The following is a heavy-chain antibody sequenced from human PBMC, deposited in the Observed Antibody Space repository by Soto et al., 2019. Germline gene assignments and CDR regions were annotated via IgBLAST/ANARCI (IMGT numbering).Heavy chain of an antibody. D-gene: IGHD3-10*01. J-gene: IGHJ6*02. CDR1: GGSISSCDYY. CDR2: IYYSGST. CDR3: ASLSMVRGVLYGMYV. Sequence: SETLSLTCTVSGGSISSCDYYWSWIRQPPGKGLEWIGYIYYSGSTYYNPSLKSRVTISVDTSKNQFSLKLSSVTAADTAVYYCASLSMVRGVLYGMYVWGQGTTVTVSS. V-gene: IGHV4-30-4*01.